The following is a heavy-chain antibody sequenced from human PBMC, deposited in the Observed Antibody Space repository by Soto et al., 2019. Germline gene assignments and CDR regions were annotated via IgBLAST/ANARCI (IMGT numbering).Heavy chain of an antibody. CDR3: AKVIGGSESYWGGSHYYYALDV. CDR2: IIGSDGTT. V-gene: IGHV3-23*01. D-gene: IGHD3-10*01. J-gene: IGHJ6*02. Sequence: EVQLLESGGGLTQPGGSLRLSCAASGFIFSDYAMYWVRQAPGKGLEWVSVIIGSDGTTYYADSVRGRFTMSRDNSRNTIYLQMMSLRAEDTAVYYCAKVIGGSESYWGGSHYYYALDVWGQGTTVTVSS. CDR1: GFIFSDYA.